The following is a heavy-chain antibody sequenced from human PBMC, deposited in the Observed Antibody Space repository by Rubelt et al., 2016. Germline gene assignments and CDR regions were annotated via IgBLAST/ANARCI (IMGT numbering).Heavy chain of an antibody. D-gene: IGHD3-22*01. V-gene: IGHV4-61*01. CDR3: ARSRDDGSEYYYVY. CDR1: GGSISSSSYY. CDR2: FFYSGST. Sequence: QVQLQESGPGLVKPSETLSLTCTVSGGSISSSSYYWSWIRQPPGKGLEWIGYFFYSGSTKYNPSLKSRVSISLHTSKNQFSLNVGSVTAADTAVYYCARSRDDGSEYYYVYWGQGTLVTVSS. J-gene: IGHJ4*02.